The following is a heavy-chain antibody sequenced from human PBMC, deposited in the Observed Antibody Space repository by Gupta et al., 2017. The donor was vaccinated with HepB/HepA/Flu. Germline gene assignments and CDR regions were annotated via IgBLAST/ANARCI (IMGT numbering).Heavy chain of an antibody. CDR1: GFPFDDYA. D-gene: IGHD1-26*01. V-gene: IGHV3-43*02. CDR2: ISGDGGST. CDR3: AKDWGSYYAGLNFDY. J-gene: IGHJ4*02. Sequence: EVQLVESGGGVVQPGGSLRLSCAASGFPFDDYAMHWVRQAPGKGLEWVSLISGDGGSTYYADSVKGRFTISRDNSKNSLYLQMNSLRTEDTALYYCAKDWGSYYAGLNFDYWGQGTLVTVSS.